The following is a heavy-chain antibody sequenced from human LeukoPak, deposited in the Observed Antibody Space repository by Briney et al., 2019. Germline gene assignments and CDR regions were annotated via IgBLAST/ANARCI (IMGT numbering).Heavy chain of an antibody. D-gene: IGHD2-2*02. J-gene: IGHJ4*02. CDR3: ASTLYRPTGFDY. CDR1: GGTFSSYA. V-gene: IGHV1-2*02. Sequence: ASVKVSCKASGGTFSSYAISWVRQAPGQGLEWMGWINPNSGGTNYAQKFQGRVTMTRDTSISTAYMELSRLRSDDTAVYFCASTLYRPTGFDYWGQGTLVTVSS. CDR2: INPNSGGT.